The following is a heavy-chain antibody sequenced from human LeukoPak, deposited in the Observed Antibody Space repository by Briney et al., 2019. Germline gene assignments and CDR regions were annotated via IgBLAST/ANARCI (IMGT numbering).Heavy chain of an antibody. J-gene: IGHJ4*02. CDR1: GFTFSSYA. Sequence: GGSLRLSCAASGFTFSSYAMHWVRQAPGKGLEWVAVISYDGSNKYYADSVKGRFTISRDNSKNTLYLQMNSLRAEDTAVYYCAREEYDYVWGSYRYEGYWGQGTLVTVSS. CDR3: AREEYDYVWGSYRYEGY. D-gene: IGHD3-16*02. V-gene: IGHV3-30-3*01. CDR2: ISYDGSNK.